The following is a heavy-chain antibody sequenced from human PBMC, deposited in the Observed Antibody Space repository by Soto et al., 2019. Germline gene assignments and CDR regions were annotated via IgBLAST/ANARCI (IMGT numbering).Heavy chain of an antibody. CDR3: AKAVPFDY. CDR2: ISCNIGSI. V-gene: IGHV3-9*01. CDR1: GFTFDDYA. Sequence: GGSLRLSCAASGFTFDDYAMHWVRQAPVNGLEFVSGISCNIGSIGYADSVKGRFTISRYNAKNTLYLQMNSLRAEDTAVYYCAKAVPFDYWGQGTLVTVSS. J-gene: IGHJ4*02. D-gene: IGHD2-2*01.